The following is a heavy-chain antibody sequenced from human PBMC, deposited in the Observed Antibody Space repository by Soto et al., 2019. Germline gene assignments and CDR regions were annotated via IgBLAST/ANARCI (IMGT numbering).Heavy chain of an antibody. J-gene: IGHJ4*02. CDR3: AREAADDYSNYQDY. Sequence: GSLRLSCAASGFTFSDYYMSWIRQAPGKGLEWVSYISSSGSSIYYADFVKGRFTISRDNAKNSLFLQMNSLRVEDTAVYYCAREAADDYSNYQDYWGQGTLVTVSS. CDR2: ISSSGSSI. CDR1: GFTFSDYY. V-gene: IGHV3-11*01. D-gene: IGHD4-4*01.